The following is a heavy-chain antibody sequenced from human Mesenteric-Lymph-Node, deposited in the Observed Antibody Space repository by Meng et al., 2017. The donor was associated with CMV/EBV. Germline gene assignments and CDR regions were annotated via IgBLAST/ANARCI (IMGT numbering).Heavy chain of an antibody. CDR3: ASGALYFDY. CDR1: GGTFSSYT. CDR2: IIPILHIP. J-gene: IGHJ4*02. V-gene: IGHV1-69*02. Sequence: SVKVSCKASGGTFSSYTISWVRQAPGQGLEWMGRIIPILHIPNYAQKFQGRVTITADKSTSTAYMELSSLRSEDTAVYYCASGALYFDYWGQGTQVTVSS. D-gene: IGHD3-16*01.